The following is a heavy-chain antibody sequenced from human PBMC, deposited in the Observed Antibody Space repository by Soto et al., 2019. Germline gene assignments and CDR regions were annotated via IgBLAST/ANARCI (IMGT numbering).Heavy chain of an antibody. CDR1: GFTFSSYS. J-gene: IGHJ3*01. CDR2: ISASSII. V-gene: IGHV3-48*01. CDR3: ARDVSYAFDV. Sequence: GGSLRLSCVASGFTFSSYSMNWVRQAPGKGLEWISYISASSIINYAESVKGRFTISRDNAKKSLYLQMNSLRAEDTAVYYCARDVSYAFDVWGQGIMVTVSS.